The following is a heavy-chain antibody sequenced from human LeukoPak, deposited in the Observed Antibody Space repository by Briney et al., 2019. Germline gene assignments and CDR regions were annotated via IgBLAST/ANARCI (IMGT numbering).Heavy chain of an antibody. CDR2: ISSSSSYI. J-gene: IGHJ4*02. D-gene: IGHD6-19*01. CDR1: GFTFSSYS. CDR3: ARVKVIAVAGLDY. V-gene: IGHV3-21*01. Sequence: MPGGSLRLSCAASGFTFSSYSMNWVRQAPGKGLEWVSSISSSSSYIYYADSVKGRFTISRDNAKNSLYLQMNSLRAEDTAVYYCARVKVIAVAGLDYWGQGTLVTVSS.